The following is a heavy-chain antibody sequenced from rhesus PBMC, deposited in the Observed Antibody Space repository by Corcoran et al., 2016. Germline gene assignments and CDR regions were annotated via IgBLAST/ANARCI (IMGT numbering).Heavy chain of an antibody. V-gene: IGHV4-169*01. CDR3: ASWSGSSYLKV. Sequence: QLQLQESGPGLVKPSATLSLTCAVSGGSISSSYWSWIPQAPGKGLEWIGYIYGSVSSTNYNPSLKSRVTLSVDTSKNQLSLKLSSVTAADTAVYYCASWSGSSYLKVWGRGVLVTVSS. CDR2: IYGSVSST. CDR1: GGSISSSY. J-gene: IGHJ5-2*02. D-gene: IGHD4-29*01.